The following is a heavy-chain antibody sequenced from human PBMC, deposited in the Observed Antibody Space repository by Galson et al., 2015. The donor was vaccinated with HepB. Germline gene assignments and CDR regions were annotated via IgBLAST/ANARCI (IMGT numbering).Heavy chain of an antibody. Sequence: SVKVSCKASGYTFTGYYMHWVRQAPGQGLEWMGWINPNSGGTNYAQKFQGRVTMTRDTSISTAYMELSRLRSDDTAVYYCARNRVGAPLSYFDYWGQGTLVTVSS. J-gene: IGHJ4*02. CDR1: GYTFTGYY. CDR3: ARNRVGAPLSYFDY. D-gene: IGHD1-26*01. V-gene: IGHV1-2*02. CDR2: INPNSGGT.